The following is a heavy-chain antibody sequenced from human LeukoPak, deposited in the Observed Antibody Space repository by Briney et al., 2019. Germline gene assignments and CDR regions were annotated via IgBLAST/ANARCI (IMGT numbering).Heavy chain of an antibody. D-gene: IGHD4-17*01. CDR3: ARGGRLRANWFDP. Sequence: PGGSLRLSCAASGFNFRSYGMHWVRQAPGKGLEWVANIKQDGSEKYYVDSVKGRFTISRDNAKNSLYLQMNSLRAEDTAVYYCARGGRLRANWFDPWGQGTLVTVSS. J-gene: IGHJ5*02. V-gene: IGHV3-7*01. CDR2: IKQDGSEK. CDR1: GFNFRSYG.